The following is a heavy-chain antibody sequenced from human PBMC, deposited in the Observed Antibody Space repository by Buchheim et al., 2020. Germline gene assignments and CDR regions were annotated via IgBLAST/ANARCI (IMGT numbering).Heavy chain of an antibody. CDR1: GFTFGDYA. CDR3: AFSMSEWLPHYYGMDV. D-gene: IGHD3-3*01. V-gene: IGHV3-49*03. Sequence: EVQLVESGGGLVQPGRSLRLSCTASGFTFGDYAMSWFRQAPGKGLEWVGFIRSKAYGGTTEYAASVKGRFTISRDDSKSIPYLQMNSLKTEDTAVYYCAFSMSEWLPHYYGMDVWGQGTT. CDR2: IRSKAYGGTT. J-gene: IGHJ6*02.